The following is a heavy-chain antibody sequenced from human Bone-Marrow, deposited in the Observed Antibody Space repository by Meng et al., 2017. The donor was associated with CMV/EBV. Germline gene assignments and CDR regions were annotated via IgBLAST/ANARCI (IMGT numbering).Heavy chain of an antibody. CDR2: ISSSGSTI. V-gene: IGHV3-48*03. D-gene: IGHD1-26*01. J-gene: IGHJ6*02. Sequence: GESLKISCAASGFTFSSYEMNWVRQAPGKGLEWVSYISSSGSTIYYADSVKGRFTISRDNAKNSLYLQMNSLRAEDTAVYYCARESEGGIDYYYYGMDVWGQGTTVTSP. CDR1: GFTFSSYE. CDR3: ARESEGGIDYYYYGMDV.